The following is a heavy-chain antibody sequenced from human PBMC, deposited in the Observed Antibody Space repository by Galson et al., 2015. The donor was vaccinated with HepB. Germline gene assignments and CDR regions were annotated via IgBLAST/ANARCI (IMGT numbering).Heavy chain of an antibody. CDR2: VNHSGST. Sequence: ETLSLTCAVYGGSFSGYYWSWIRQPPGKGLEWIGEVNHSGSTNYNPSLKSRVTISVDTSKNQFSLKLSSVTAADTAVYYCARGRLGRVWPRHAYYFDYWGQGTLVTVSS. CDR1: GGSFSGYY. CDR3: ARGRLGRVWPRHAYYFDY. J-gene: IGHJ4*02. V-gene: IGHV4-34*01. D-gene: IGHD1-26*01.